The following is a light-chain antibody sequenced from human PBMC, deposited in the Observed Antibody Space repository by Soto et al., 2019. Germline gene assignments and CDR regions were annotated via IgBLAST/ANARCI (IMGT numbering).Light chain of an antibody. CDR1: QSVSGY. J-gene: IGKJ1*01. Sequence: EIVVSQSPAALSLSPGERATLSCRASQSVSGYLAWYQQKPGQAPRLLIYDASKRATGIPARFSGSGFGTDFTLTISSLEPEDFAVYYCQQRSKWRTFGQGTKV. CDR3: QQRSKWRT. V-gene: IGKV3-11*01. CDR2: DAS.